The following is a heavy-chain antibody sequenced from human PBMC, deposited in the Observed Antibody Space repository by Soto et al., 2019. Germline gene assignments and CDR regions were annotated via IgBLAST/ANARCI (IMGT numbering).Heavy chain of an antibody. CDR1: GGSISSYY. J-gene: IGHJ4*02. Sequence: SETLCLTCTVCGGSISSYYLSWIRQPPGKGLEWIGYIYYSGSTNYNPSLKSRVTISVDTSKNQFSLKLSSVTAADTAVYYCARHADVYNYEYWGQGPLVTVSS. CDR3: ARHADVYNYEY. CDR2: IYYSGST. V-gene: IGHV4-59*08. D-gene: IGHD1-20*01.